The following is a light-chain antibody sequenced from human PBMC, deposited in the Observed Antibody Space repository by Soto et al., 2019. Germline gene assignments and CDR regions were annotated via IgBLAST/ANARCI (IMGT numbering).Light chain of an antibody. V-gene: IGKV3-11*01. Sequence: EDVLTQSPATLSLYTGERATLSCRASQSVRTSLAWYQHKPGQAPRLVIYDASLRANGVPARFGGSGSGTDFTFTITSLEPEDFGVDFCHQRNKFGQGTRLEI. J-gene: IGKJ5*01. CDR3: HQRNK. CDR2: DAS. CDR1: QSVRTS.